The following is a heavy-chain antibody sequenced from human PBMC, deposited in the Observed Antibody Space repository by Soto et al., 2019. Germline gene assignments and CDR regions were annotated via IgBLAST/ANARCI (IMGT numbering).Heavy chain of an antibody. D-gene: IGHD2-15*01. CDR1: GGSVSSGSYY. CDR3: AREGYCSGGSCYGIYYYGMDV. Sequence: TLSLTCTVSGGSVSSGSYYWGWIRQPPGKGLEWIGYIYYSGSTNYNPSLKSRVTISVDTSKNQFSLKLSSVTAADTAVYYCAREGYCSGGSCYGIYYYGMDVWGQGTTVTVS. J-gene: IGHJ6*02. CDR2: IYYSGST. V-gene: IGHV4-61*01.